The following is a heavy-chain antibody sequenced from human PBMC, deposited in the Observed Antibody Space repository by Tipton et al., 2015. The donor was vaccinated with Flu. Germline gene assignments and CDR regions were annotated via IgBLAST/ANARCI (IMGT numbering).Heavy chain of an antibody. CDR2: ISYDGSNK. V-gene: IGHV3-30*18. J-gene: IGHJ4*02. Sequence: SGFTFSSYGMHWVRQAPGKGLKWVAVISYDGSNKYYADSVKGRFTISRDNSKNTLYLQMNSLRAEDTAVYYCAKDCNGDYVLGYWGQGTLVTVSS. CDR3: AKDCNGDYVLGY. D-gene: IGHD4-17*01. CDR1: GFTFSSYG.